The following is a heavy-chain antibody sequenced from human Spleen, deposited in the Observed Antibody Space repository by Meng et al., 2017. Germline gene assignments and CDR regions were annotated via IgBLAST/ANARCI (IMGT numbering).Heavy chain of an antibody. CDR2: ISGGGGST. D-gene: IGHD5-18*01. CDR1: GFTFSSYG. CDR3: AKSRGYSDSPFDY. J-gene: IGHJ4*02. V-gene: IGHV3-23*01. Sequence: GGSLRLSCAASGFTFSSYGMSWVRQAPGKGLEWVSDISGGGGSTYSADSVKGRFTISRDNSKNTLYLQMNSLRAEDTALYYCAKSRGYSDSPFDYWGQGTLVTVSS.